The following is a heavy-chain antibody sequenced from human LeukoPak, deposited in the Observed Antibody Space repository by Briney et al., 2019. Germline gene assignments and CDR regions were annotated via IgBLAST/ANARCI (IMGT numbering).Heavy chain of an antibody. CDR2: ISRSGSTI. V-gene: IGHV3-48*03. J-gene: IGHJ4*02. CDR3: AKSTVTNYFDN. D-gene: IGHD4-17*01. Sequence: GGSLSLSCAASGFTFSSYEMNWVRQAPGKGLEWISYISRSGSTINYADSVKGRFTISRDDAKYSLYPQMNSLRAEDTAVYYCAKSTVTNYFDNWGQGSLVTVSS. CDR1: GFTFSSYE.